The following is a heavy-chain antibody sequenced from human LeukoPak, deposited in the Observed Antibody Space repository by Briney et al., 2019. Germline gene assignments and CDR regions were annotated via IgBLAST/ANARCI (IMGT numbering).Heavy chain of an antibody. J-gene: IGHJ4*02. CDR3: ARHVRSLWFGESDY. CDR1: GGSISNSSYY. V-gene: IGHV4-39*01. Sequence: SETLSLTCTVSGGSISNSSYYWGWIRQPPGKGLEWIGSIYYSGSTYYNPSLKSRVTISVDTSKNQFSLKLSSVTAADTAVYYCARHVRSLWFGESDYWGQGTLVTVSS. CDR2: IYYSGST. D-gene: IGHD3-10*01.